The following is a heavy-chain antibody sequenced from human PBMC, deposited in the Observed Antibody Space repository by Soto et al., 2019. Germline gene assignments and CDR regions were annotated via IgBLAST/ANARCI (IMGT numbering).Heavy chain of an antibody. Sequence: QVRLQESGPGLVKPSETLSLTCSVSGGSFSTYYWSWIRQPPGKGLEWIGYIYYTGSTNYNPSLKSRLTMSIDTSNNQFSLKLNSVTAADTAVYYCASDSGYTNWNFDLWGRGTLVTVSS. CDR2: IYYTGST. CDR1: GGSFSTYY. CDR3: ASDSGYTNWNFDL. D-gene: IGHD3-22*01. J-gene: IGHJ2*01. V-gene: IGHV4-59*01.